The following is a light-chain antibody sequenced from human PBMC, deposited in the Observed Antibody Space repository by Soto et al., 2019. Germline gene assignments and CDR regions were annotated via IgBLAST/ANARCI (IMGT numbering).Light chain of an antibody. CDR2: DAS. CDR1: QSVSSY. CDR3: QQRSNWLPVT. V-gene: IGKV3-11*01. J-gene: IGKJ5*01. Sequence: EIVLTQSPATLSLSPGERATLSCRASQSVSSYLAWYQQKPGQAPRLLIYDASNRATGIPARFSGSGSGTDFTLTISSLEPKDFAVYYCQQRSNWLPVTFGQGTRLEIK.